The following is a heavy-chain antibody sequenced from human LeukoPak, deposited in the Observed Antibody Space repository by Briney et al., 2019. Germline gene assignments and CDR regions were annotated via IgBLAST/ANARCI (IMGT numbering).Heavy chain of an antibody. CDR1: GGSISSGSYY. J-gene: IGHJ3*02. V-gene: IGHV4-61*02. CDR2: IYTSGST. CDR3: ARLEMATPYDAFDI. Sequence: SETLSLTCTVSGGSISSGSYYWSWIRQPAGKGLGWIGRIYTSGSTNYNPSLKSRVTISVDTSKNQFSLKLSSVTAADTAVYYCARLEMATPYDAFDIWGQGTMVTVSS. D-gene: IGHD5-24*01.